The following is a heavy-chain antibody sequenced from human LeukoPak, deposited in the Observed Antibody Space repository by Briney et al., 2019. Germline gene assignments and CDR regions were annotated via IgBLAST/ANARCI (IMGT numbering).Heavy chain of an antibody. CDR3: ARMRGDYYYYYYMDV. CDR1: GGSISSGDYY. CDR2: IYTSGST. J-gene: IGHJ6*03. V-gene: IGHV4-61*02. Sequence: PSETLSLTCTVSGGSISSGDYYWSWIRQPPGKGLEWIGRIYTSGSTNYNPSLKSRVTMSVDTSKNQFSLKLSSVTAADTAVYYCARMRGDYYYYYYMDVWGKGTTVTVSS.